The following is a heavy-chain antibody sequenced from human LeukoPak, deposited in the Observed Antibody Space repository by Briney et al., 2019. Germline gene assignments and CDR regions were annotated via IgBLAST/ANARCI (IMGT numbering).Heavy chain of an antibody. CDR1: GGSFSGYY. Sequence: SETLSLTCAVYGGSFSGYYWSWIRQPPGKGLEWIGEINHSGSTNYNPSLKSRVTISVDTSKNQFSLKLSSVTAADTAVYYCARHSRAVAGTPVDYWGQGTLVTVSS. D-gene: IGHD6-19*01. V-gene: IGHV4-34*01. CDR3: ARHSRAVAGTPVDY. J-gene: IGHJ4*02. CDR2: INHSGST.